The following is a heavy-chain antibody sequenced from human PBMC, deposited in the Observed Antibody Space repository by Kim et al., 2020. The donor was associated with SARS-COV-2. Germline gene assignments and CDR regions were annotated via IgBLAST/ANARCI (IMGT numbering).Heavy chain of an antibody. CDR1: GFTFSSYA. Sequence: GGSLRLSCAASGFTFSSYAMSWVRQAPGKGLEWVSAISGSGGSTYYADSVKGRFTISRDNSKNTLYLQMNSLRAEDTAVYYCAKDPPRRLLYDILTKEYPAEYFQHWGQGTLVTVSS. J-gene: IGHJ1*01. CDR3: AKDPPRRLLYDILTKEYPAEYFQH. V-gene: IGHV3-23*01. D-gene: IGHD3-9*01. CDR2: ISGSGGST.